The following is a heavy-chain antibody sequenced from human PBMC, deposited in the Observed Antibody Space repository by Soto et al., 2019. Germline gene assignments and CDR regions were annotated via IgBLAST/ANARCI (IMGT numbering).Heavy chain of an antibody. D-gene: IGHD5-18*01. CDR3: ARMRWLQPQFDY. Sequence: SVKVSCKASGGTFSSYAISWVRQAPGQGLEWMGGIIPIFGTANYAQKFQGRVTITADESTSTAYMELSSLRSEDTAVYYCARMRWLQPQFDYWGQGTLVTVSS. CDR1: GGTFSSYA. J-gene: IGHJ4*02. CDR2: IIPIFGTA. V-gene: IGHV1-69*13.